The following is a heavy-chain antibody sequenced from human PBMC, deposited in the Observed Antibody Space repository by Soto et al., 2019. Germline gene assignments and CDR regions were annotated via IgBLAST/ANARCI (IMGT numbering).Heavy chain of an antibody. D-gene: IGHD2-15*01. V-gene: IGHV1-3*01. CDR3: ARGFCSGGSCYYFDY. CDR2: INAGNGNT. J-gene: IGHJ4*02. Sequence: QVQLVQSGAEVKKPGASVKVSCKASGYTFTSYAMHWVRQAPGQRLEWMGWINAGNGNTKYSQKFQGRVTITRDTSASTAYMELSSLRSEDTAVDYCARGFCSGGSCYYFDYWGQGTLVTVSS. CDR1: GYTFTSYA.